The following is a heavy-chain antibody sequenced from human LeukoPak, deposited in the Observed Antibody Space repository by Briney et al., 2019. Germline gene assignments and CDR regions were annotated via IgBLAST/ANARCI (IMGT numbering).Heavy chain of an antibody. J-gene: IGHJ2*01. CDR2: TYSGGGT. CDR1: GYAFTGYY. V-gene: IGHV3-66*01. D-gene: IGHD1-1*01. CDR3: ARDTKGWYFDL. Sequence: SCKASGYAFTGYYMNWVRQAPGKGLEWVSVTYSGGGTHYAESVKGRFTVSRENSKNTLYLQMKGLRAEDTAVYYCARDTKGWYFDLWGRGTLVTVSS.